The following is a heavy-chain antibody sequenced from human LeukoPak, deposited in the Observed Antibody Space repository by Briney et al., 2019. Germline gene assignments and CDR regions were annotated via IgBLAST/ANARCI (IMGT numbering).Heavy chain of an antibody. Sequence: ASVKVSCKASGYTFTSYYMHWVRQAPGQGLEWMGIINPSGGSTSYAQKFQGGVTMTRDTSTSTVYMELSSLRSDDTAVYYCALRGGGSYPLVYFDYWGQGTLVTVSS. CDR1: GYTFTSYY. CDR2: INPSGGST. J-gene: IGHJ4*02. V-gene: IGHV1-46*01. CDR3: ALRGGGSYPLVYFDY. D-gene: IGHD1-26*01.